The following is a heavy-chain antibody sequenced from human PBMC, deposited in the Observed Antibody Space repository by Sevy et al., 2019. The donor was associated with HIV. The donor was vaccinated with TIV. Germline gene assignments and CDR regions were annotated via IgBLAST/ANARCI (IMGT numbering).Heavy chain of an antibody. CDR3: ARANCPGRLGLLGGFDF. CDR2: VFYSGST. J-gene: IGHJ4*02. CDR1: GASISTYY. D-gene: IGHD7-27*01. Sequence: SETLSLTCTVSGASISTYYWSGIRQPPRKGLEWIGYVFYSGSTNYNPSLKSRLTISVDTSKSQFSLKLSSVSAADTAVYYCARANCPGRLGLLGGFDFWGQGTLVTVSS. V-gene: IGHV4-59*01.